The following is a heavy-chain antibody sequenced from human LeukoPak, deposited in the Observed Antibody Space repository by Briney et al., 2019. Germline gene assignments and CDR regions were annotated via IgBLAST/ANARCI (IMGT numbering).Heavy chain of an antibody. J-gene: IGHJ4*02. CDR1: VYTFTGYY. V-gene: IGHV1-2*02. D-gene: IGHD4-17*01. Sequence: ASLKVSCKASVYTFTGYYMHWVRQAPGQGLEWMGWINPNSGGTNHAQKFQGRVTMTRDTSISTAYMELSRLRSDDTAVYYCATVPTVTTGFDYWGQGTLVTVSS. CDR3: ATVPTVTTGFDY. CDR2: INPNSGGT.